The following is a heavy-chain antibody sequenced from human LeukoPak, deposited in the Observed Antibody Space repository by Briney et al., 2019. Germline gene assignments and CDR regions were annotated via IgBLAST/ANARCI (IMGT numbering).Heavy chain of an antibody. CDR1: GGSISSYN. D-gene: IGHD2/OR15-2a*01. CDR3: AKESNSSDNWYFDL. V-gene: IGHV4-59*01. J-gene: IGHJ2*01. CDR2: MYNSGST. Sequence: NPSETLSLTCIVSGGSISSYNWNWIRQPPGKGLEWIGYMYNSGSTNNNPSLKSRVTISVDKSKNQFSLKLSSVTAADTAVYYCAKESNSSDNWYFDLWGRGTLVTVSS.